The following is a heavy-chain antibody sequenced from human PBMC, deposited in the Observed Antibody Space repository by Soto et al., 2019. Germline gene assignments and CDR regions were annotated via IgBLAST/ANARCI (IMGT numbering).Heavy chain of an antibody. CDR3: AHKGDGYRGFKY. J-gene: IGHJ4*02. Sequence: QITLKESGPTLVKPTQTLTLTCTLSGFSLSTSGVGVGWIRQPPGKALEWLALIYWDDDKRYSPFLKSRLTITKDTAKNQVVLTLTNMDPMDTATYYCAHKGDGYRGFKYWGQGTLVTVSS. V-gene: IGHV2-5*02. D-gene: IGHD5-12*01. CDR1: GFSLSTSGVG. CDR2: IYWDDDK.